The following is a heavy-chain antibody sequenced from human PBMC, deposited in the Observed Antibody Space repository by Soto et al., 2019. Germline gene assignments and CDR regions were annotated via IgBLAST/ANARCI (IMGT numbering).Heavy chain of an antibody. V-gene: IGHV3-21*01. CDR2: ISTSSSYK. Sequence: GGSLRLSCAASGVTLSSYIINWVRQGPGRGLEWVSSISTSSSYKYYADSVKGRFTISRDNAKNSLYLQMNSLRAEDTAVYYCARDPSPYDFWSGSKRPYGLDVWGQGTTVTVSS. CDR1: GVTLSSYI. CDR3: ARDPSPYDFWSGSKRPYGLDV. D-gene: IGHD3-3*01. J-gene: IGHJ6*02.